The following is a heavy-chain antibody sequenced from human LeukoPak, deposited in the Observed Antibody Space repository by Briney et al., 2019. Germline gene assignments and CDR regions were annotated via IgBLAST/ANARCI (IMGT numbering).Heavy chain of an antibody. CDR1: GGSINSFY. J-gene: IGHJ6*02. D-gene: IGHD3-3*01. Sequence: PSETLSLTCTVSGGSINSFYWSWVRQAPGKGLEWVSAISGSGGSTYYADSVKGRFTISRDNSKNTLYLQMNSLRAEDTAVYYCAKDLIRNFGVVIYYYYGMDVWGQGTTVTVSS. CDR3: AKDLIRNFGVVIYYYYGMDV. V-gene: IGHV3-23*01. CDR2: ISGSGGST.